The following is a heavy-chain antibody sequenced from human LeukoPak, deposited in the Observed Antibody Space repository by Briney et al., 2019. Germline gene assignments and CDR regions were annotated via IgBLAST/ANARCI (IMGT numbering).Heavy chain of an antibody. CDR3: AKDVSFVGYHYYGMDV. Sequence: GGSLRLSCAASGFTFSSCAMSWVRQVPGKGLEWVSTVSGGGGSTFYAGSVKGRFTISRDNPKNTLSLQMNSLRAEDTALYFCAKDVSFVGYHYYGMDVWGQGTTVTVSS. J-gene: IGHJ6*02. V-gene: IGHV3-23*01. CDR1: GFTFSSCA. CDR2: VSGGGGST.